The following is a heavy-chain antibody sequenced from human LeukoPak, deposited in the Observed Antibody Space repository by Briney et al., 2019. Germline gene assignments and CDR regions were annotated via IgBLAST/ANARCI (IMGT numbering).Heavy chain of an antibody. CDR3: ARAPGPRIVATIGGWFDP. CDR1: GYTFTGYY. Sequence: GASVKVSCKASGYTFTGYYMHWVRQAPGQGLEWMGWINPNSGGTNYAQKFQGRVTMTRDTSISTAYMELSRLRSDDTAVYYCARAPGPRIVATIGGWFDPWGQGTLVTVSS. D-gene: IGHD5-12*01. J-gene: IGHJ5*02. V-gene: IGHV1-2*02. CDR2: INPNSGGT.